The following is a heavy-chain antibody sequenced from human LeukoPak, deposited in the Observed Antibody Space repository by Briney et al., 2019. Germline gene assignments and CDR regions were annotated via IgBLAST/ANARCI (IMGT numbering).Heavy chain of an antibody. CDR2: IYYSGIT. D-gene: IGHD6-19*01. V-gene: IGHV4-30-4*01. Sequence: PSETLSLTCTVSGGSISSADYYWSWIRQPPGKGLEWIGYIYYSGITYYNPSLNGRVTISLDTSKNQFSLKLTSVTAADTAVYYCARDRWSSFDPWGQGTLVTVSS. J-gene: IGHJ5*02. CDR1: GGSISSADYY. CDR3: ARDRWSSFDP.